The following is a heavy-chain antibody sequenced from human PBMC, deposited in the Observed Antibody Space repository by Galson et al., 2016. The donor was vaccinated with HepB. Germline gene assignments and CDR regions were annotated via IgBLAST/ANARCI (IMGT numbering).Heavy chain of an antibody. Sequence: SLRLSCATSGFTFNRYTMNWVRQAPGKGLEWVAYISAGGGPTYYADAVKGRFTISRDNGANSLFLQMNSLRVEDTAVYFCAYVPSAGWLDFWGQGSLVTVSS. D-gene: IGHD3-16*01. CDR1: GFTFNRYT. CDR2: ISAGGGPT. J-gene: IGHJ5*01. V-gene: IGHV3-48*03. CDR3: AYVPSAGWLDF.